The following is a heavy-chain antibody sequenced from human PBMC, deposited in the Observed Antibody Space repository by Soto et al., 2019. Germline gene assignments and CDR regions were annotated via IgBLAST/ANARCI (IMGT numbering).Heavy chain of an antibody. CDR3: AKDRLRGAPGDFDY. V-gene: IGHV3-30*18. Sequence: GGSLRLSCAASGFTFSSYGMHWVRQAPGKGLEWVAVISYDGSNKYYADSVKGRFTISRDNSKNTLYLQMNSLRAEGTAVYYCAKDRLRGAPGDFDYWGQGTLVTVSS. J-gene: IGHJ4*02. CDR2: ISYDGSNK. D-gene: IGHD3-10*01. CDR1: GFTFSSYG.